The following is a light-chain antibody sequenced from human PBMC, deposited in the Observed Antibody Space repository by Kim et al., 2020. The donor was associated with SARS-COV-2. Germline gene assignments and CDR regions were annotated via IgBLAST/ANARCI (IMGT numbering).Light chain of an antibody. CDR1: QGISKF. J-gene: IGKJ5*01. CDR2: ASS. CDR3: QQYYTFPIT. Sequence: DTQMTQSPSSLSASVGDTVTITCRASQGISKFLAWFQQKPGRAPKSLIYASSSLQSGVPPKFSGSGSETDFTLTINSLEPEDSATYYCQQYYTFPITFGRGTRLEIK. V-gene: IGKV1-16*02.